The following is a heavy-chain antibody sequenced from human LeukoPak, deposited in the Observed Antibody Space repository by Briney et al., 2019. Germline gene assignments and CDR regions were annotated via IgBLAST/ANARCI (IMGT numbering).Heavy chain of an antibody. Sequence: ASVKVSCKVSGYTLTELSMHWVRQAPGKGLEWMGGFDPEDGETIYAQKFQGRVTMTEDTSTDTAYMELSSLRSEDTAVYYCARIRLKYCSSTSCYIYGWFDPWGQGTLVTVSS. CDR1: GYTLTELS. CDR3: ARIRLKYCSSTSCYIYGWFDP. V-gene: IGHV1-24*01. D-gene: IGHD2-2*02. CDR2: FDPEDGET. J-gene: IGHJ5*02.